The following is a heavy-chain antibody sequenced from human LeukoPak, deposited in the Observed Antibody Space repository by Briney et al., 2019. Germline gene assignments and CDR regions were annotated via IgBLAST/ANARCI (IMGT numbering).Heavy chain of an antibody. J-gene: IGHJ4*02. V-gene: IGHV3-48*04. CDR1: GFTFDDYG. CDR3: ARVVWGWDTAMPTPFDY. D-gene: IGHD5-18*01. CDR2: ISSSSSTI. Sequence: GGSLRLSCAASGFTFDDYGLSWVRQAPGKGLEWVSYISSSSSTIYYADSVKGRFTISRDNAKNSLYLQMNSLRAEDTAVYYCARVVWGWDTAMPTPFDYWGQGTLVTVSS.